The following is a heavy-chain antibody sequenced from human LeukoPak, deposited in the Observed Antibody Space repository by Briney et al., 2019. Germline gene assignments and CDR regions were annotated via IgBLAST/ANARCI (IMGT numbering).Heavy chain of an antibody. CDR3: AKSPSSGTAVFDY. Sequence: GGSLRLSCAVSGFTFSSYGMHWVRQAPGKGLEWVAVISYDGSNKYYADSVKGRFTISRDNSKNTLYLQMNSLRAEDTAVYYCAKSPSSGTAVFDYWGQGTLVTVSS. D-gene: IGHD1/OR15-1a*01. J-gene: IGHJ4*02. CDR2: ISYDGSNK. V-gene: IGHV3-30*18. CDR1: GFTFSSYG.